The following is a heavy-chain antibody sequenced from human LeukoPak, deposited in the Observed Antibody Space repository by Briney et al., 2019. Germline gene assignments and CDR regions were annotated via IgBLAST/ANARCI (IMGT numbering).Heavy chain of an antibody. V-gene: IGHV3-48*03. CDR3: AKDATAAVGTVYMDV. D-gene: IGHD6-13*01. J-gene: IGHJ6*03. Sequence: GGSLRLSCAASGFTFSNYEMNWVRQAPGKGLEWISHISNTGDIIHYADSVEGRFTISRDNAKNSLYLQMNSLRAEDTAVYYCAKDATAAVGTVYMDVWGKGTTVTVSS. CDR1: GFTFSNYE. CDR2: ISNTGDII.